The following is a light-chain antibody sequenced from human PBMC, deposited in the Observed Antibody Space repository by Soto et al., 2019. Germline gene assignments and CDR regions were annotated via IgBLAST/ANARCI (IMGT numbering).Light chain of an antibody. CDR1: QSVLYSSNNKNY. Sequence: DIVMTQSPDSLAVSLGERATINCKSSQSVLYSSNNKNYLAWYQQKPGQPPKLLIYWASTLESGVPDRSSGSGSGTDFTLTISSLQAEDVAVYYCQQYYSTPRDTFGGGTKVEIK. CDR3: QQYYSTPRDT. V-gene: IGKV4-1*01. CDR2: WAS. J-gene: IGKJ4*01.